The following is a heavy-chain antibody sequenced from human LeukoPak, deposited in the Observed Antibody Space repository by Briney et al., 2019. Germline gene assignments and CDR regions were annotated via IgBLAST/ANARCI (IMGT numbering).Heavy chain of an antibody. CDR3: HYDSSGYSSPLFDY. D-gene: IGHD3-22*01. V-gene: IGHV3-30*03. Sequence: GGSLRLSCAASGFTFSSYGMHWVRQAPGKGLEWVAVISYDGSNKYYADSVKGRFTISRDNSKNTLYLQMNSLRTEDTAVYYCHYDSSGYSSPLFDYWGQGTLVTVSS. J-gene: IGHJ4*02. CDR1: GFTFSSYG. CDR2: ISYDGSNK.